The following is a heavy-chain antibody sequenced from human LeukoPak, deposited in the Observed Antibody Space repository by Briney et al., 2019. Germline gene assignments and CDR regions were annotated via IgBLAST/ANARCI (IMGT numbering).Heavy chain of an antibody. J-gene: IGHJ3*02. CDR1: GGTFNSYA. D-gene: IGHD3-9*01. CDR2: IIPIFGTT. CDR3: AGAPSPYDILTGRNAFDI. Sequence: SVKVSCKASGGTFNSYAFSWVRQAPGQGLEWMGGIIPIFGTTKYEQKFEGRVTIITDESTSTAYMELSSLRSEDTAVYYCAGAPSPYDILTGRNAFDIWGQGTMVTVSS. V-gene: IGHV1-69*05.